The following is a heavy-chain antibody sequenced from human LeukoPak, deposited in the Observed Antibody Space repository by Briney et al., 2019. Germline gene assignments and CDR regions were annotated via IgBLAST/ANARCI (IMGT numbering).Heavy chain of an antibody. J-gene: IGHJ4*02. CDR3: ARHTDIAALSSLNY. V-gene: IGHV4-59*08. D-gene: IGHD6-13*01. CDR2: SYYSGST. Sequence: SETLSLTCTVSGGSISSYYWSWIRQTPGKGLEWIGDSYYSGSTNYNPSLKSRVTISVDTSRNQFSLKLSSVTAADTAVYYCARHTDIAALSSLNYWGQGTLVTVSS. CDR1: GGSISSYY.